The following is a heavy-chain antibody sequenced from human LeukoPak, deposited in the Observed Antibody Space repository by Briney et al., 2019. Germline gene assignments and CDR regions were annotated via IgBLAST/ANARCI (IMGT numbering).Heavy chain of an antibody. J-gene: IGHJ4*02. CDR2: ISSSSSTI. Sequence: GGSLRLSCAASGFTFSSYSMNWVRQAPGKGLEWVSYISSSSSTIYYADSVKGRFTISRDNAKNSLYLQMNSLRAEDTAVYYCARVADSSGYYIFDYWGQGTLVTVSS. CDR3: ARVADSSGYYIFDY. D-gene: IGHD3-22*01. CDR1: GFTFSSYS. V-gene: IGHV3-48*04.